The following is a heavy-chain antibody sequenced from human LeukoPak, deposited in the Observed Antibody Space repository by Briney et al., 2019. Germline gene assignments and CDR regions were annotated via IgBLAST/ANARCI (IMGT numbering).Heavy chain of an antibody. Sequence: GGSLRLSCAASGFTFDDYAMHWVRQAPGKGLEWVSGISWNSGSIGYADSVKGRFTISRDNAKNSLYLQMNSLRAEDTASYYCAKEGALNYYDSSGYFPNYFDYWGQGALVTVSS. CDR3: AKEGALNYYDSSGYFPNYFDY. V-gene: IGHV3-9*01. CDR1: GFTFDDYA. D-gene: IGHD3-22*01. CDR2: ISWNSGSI. J-gene: IGHJ4*02.